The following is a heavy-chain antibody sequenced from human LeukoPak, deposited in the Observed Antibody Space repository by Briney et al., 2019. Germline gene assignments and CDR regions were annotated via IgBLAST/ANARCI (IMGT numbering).Heavy chain of an antibody. J-gene: IGHJ6*02. CDR1: GITVSKYW. V-gene: IGHV3-74*01. Sequence: GGSLRLSCAVSGITVSKYWMHWVRQVPGKGLVWVSRVHSDGSTTDYADSVKGRFTITRDSAKNTLYLEMNSLRVEDTGVYYCTRDANHYGGMDVWGQGTTVTVSS. CDR2: VHSDGSTT. CDR3: TRDANHYGGMDV.